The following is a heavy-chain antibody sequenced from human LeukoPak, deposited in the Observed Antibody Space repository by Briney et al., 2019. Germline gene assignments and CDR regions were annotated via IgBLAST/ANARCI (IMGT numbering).Heavy chain of an antibody. J-gene: IGHJ4*02. CDR1: GFIFSSYG. D-gene: IGHD3-10*01. V-gene: IGHV3-33*01. CDR3: ARFLTAGSGSHSDS. CDR2: IWYDRSNK. Sequence: PGGSLRLSCAASGFIFSSYGMQWVRQAPGKGLEWVAVIWYDRSNKYYADSVKGRFTVSRDNSKNTLYLQMDSLRAEDTAVYYCARFLTAGSGSHSDSWGPGTLVTVSS.